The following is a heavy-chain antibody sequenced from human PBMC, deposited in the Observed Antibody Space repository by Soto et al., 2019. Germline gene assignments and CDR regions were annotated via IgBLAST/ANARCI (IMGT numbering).Heavy chain of an antibody. CDR1: GFTFSNYW. J-gene: IGHJ3*02. CDR2: IKTDGSDT. Sequence: EVQLVESGGGLVQPGGSLRLSCAASGFTFSNYWMHWVRQSPGKGLVWVSRIKTDGSDTHYADSVTGRFTISRDNAKNTLYLQMNSLSDEDTAVYYCARPRTSDWAYDIWGQGTMVIVSS. D-gene: IGHD3-9*01. CDR3: ARPRTSDWAYDI. V-gene: IGHV3-74*01.